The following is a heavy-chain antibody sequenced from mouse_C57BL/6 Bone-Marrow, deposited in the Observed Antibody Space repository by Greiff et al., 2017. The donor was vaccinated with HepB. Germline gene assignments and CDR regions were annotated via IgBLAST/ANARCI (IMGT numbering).Heavy chain of an antibody. CDR2: INPGSGGT. Sequence: QVQLLQSGAELVRPGTSVKVSCKASGYAFTNYLIEWVKQRPGQGLEWIGVINPGSGGTNYNEKFKGKATLTADKSSSTAYMQLSSLTSEDSAVYFCAGSLFAYWGQGTLVTVSA. J-gene: IGHJ3*01. CDR1: GYAFTNYL. CDR3: AGSLFAY. D-gene: IGHD3-1*01. V-gene: IGHV1-54*01.